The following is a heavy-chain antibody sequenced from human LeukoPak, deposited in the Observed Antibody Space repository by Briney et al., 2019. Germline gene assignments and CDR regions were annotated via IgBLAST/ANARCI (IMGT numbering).Heavy chain of an antibody. V-gene: IGHV1-58*01. J-gene: IGHJ4*02. CDR3: AADLDSSGYYVDY. D-gene: IGHD3-22*01. CDR1: GFTFTSSA. Sequence: GASVKVSCKASGFTFTSSAVQWVRQARGQRLEWIGWIVVGSGNTNYAQKFQERVTITRDMSTSTAYVELSSLRSEDTAVYYCAADLDSSGYYVDYWGQGTLVTVSS. CDR2: IVVGSGNT.